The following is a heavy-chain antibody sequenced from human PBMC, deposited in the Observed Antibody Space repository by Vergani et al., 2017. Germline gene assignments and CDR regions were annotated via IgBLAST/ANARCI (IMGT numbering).Heavy chain of an antibody. CDR2: IRYDENNK. CDR1: GFTFSNYG. V-gene: IGHV3-30*02. Sequence: QVQLVESGGGVVQPGGSLRLSCAASGFTFSNYGMYWVRQAPGKGLEWVAFIRYDENNKFYGDSVKGRFTISRDNSKNTLYLRMNSLRPEDTAVYYCAKDLGYCRGDNCYPLLWDHSYYYGMDVWGEGTTVTVSS. D-gene: IGHD2-15*01. J-gene: IGHJ6*04. CDR3: AKDLGYCRGDNCYPLLWDHSYYYGMDV.